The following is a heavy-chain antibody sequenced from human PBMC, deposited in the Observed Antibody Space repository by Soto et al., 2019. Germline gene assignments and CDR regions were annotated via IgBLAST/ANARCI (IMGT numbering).Heavy chain of an antibody. Sequence: SETLSLTCTVSGGSVSSGSYYWSWIRQPPGKGLEWIGYIYYSGSTNYNPSLKSRVTISVDTSKNQFSLKLSSVTAADTAVYYCARVGSGSYIDYWGQGTLVTVSS. V-gene: IGHV4-61*01. CDR1: GGSVSSGSYY. CDR2: IYYSGST. J-gene: IGHJ4*02. D-gene: IGHD1-26*01. CDR3: ARVGSGSYIDY.